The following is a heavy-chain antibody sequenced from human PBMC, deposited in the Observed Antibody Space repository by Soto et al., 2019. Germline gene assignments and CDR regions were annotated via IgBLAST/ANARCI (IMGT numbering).Heavy chain of an antibody. V-gene: IGHV4-4*02. CDR1: GDSISSNTW. J-gene: IGHJ4*02. CDR3: ASRPAYISGKDY. CDR2: IYHSGKT. D-gene: IGHD3-3*02. Sequence: QVQLQESGPGLVKPSETLSLTCAVSGDSISSNTWWSWVRQSPGKGLEWIGEIYHSGKTNYNASLKSRVTISIDKSKNQLSLNLTSVTAADTAVYYCASRPAYISGKDYWGQGTLVTVSS.